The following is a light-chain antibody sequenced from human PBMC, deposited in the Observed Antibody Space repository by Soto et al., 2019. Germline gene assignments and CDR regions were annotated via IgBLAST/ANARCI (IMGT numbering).Light chain of an antibody. J-gene: IGKJ4*01. CDR3: RQRYNWPLT. V-gene: IGKV3-11*01. Sequence: TVLTQSPATLSLSPGERATLSCKASQSIGNSLGWFQQKLGQAPRLLIDDAFNRATGIPARFTGSGSGSDFTLTISSLEPEDFGVYYCRQRYNWPLTFGGGTKVEIK. CDR2: DAF. CDR1: QSIGNS.